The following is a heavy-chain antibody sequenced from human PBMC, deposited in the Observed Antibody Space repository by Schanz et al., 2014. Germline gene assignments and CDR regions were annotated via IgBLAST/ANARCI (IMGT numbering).Heavy chain of an antibody. CDR2: INSRSNFI. Sequence: EVKLVESGGGFVQPGGSLRLSCVASGVTFSSYAMSWVRQASGKGLEWVSSINSRSNFIYYADSVKGRFTISRDNAKNSLYLQMNSLRAEDTALYYCAKDLAAVGVFDYWGQGSQVTVSP. CDR3: AKDLAAVGVFDY. J-gene: IGHJ4*02. CDR1: GVTFSSYA. D-gene: IGHD6-13*01. V-gene: IGHV3-21*04.